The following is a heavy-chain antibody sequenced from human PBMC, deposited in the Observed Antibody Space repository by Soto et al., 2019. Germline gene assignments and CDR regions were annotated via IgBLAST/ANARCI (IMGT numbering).Heavy chain of an antibody. V-gene: IGHV4-39*01. Sequence: SETLSLTCTVSGGSISSSRYYWGWIRQPPGKGLEWIGSIYYSGSTYYNPSLKSRVTISVDTSKNQFSLKLSSVTAADTAVYYCALGCSYYDLLTGYPMNWFDPWGQGTLVTVPQ. J-gene: IGHJ5*02. D-gene: IGHD3-9*01. CDR1: GGSISSSRYY. CDR2: IYYSGST. CDR3: ALGCSYYDLLTGYPMNWFDP.